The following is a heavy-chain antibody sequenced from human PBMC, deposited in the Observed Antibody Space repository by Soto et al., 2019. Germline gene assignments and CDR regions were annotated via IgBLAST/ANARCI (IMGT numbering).Heavy chain of an antibody. Sequence: QVQLVQSGAEVKKPGASVKVSCKASGYTFTNSDINWVRQAPGQGIEWMGWMNPDSGHAAYAQKFQGRVTLTTSTPTSTVYMEMRSLGSEDTAVYYCARRPHCSGGICYYGLDNWGQGTLVTVSS. CDR3: ARRPHCSGGICYYGLDN. CDR2: MNPDSGHA. V-gene: IGHV1-8*01. D-gene: IGHD2-15*01. CDR1: GYTFTNSD. J-gene: IGHJ4*02.